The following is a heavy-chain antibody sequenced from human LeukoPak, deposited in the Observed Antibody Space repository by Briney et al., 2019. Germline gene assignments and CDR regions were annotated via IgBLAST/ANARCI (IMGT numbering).Heavy chain of an antibody. CDR2: ISAYKGKR. D-gene: IGHD3-22*01. V-gene: IGHV1-18*04. J-gene: IGHJ4*02. CDR3: ARDYYDSSGYYLH. Sequence: ASVKVSCKGSGYTYTRYGISWVGQAPGQGVEWMGWISAYKGKRKYAQKLQGRVTMTTDPSTSTAYMELRSLRSDATAVYYCARDYYDSSGYYLHWGQGTLVTVSS. CDR1: GYTYTRYG.